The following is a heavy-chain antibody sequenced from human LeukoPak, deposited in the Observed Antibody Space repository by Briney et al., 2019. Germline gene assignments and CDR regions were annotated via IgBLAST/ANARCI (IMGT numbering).Heavy chain of an antibody. D-gene: IGHD3-16*01. V-gene: IGHV3-23*01. CDR1: GFTFSSYA. CDR2: ISGGGSRK. Sequence: GGSLRLSCAASGFTFSSYAMNWVRQAPGKGLEWASGISGGGSRKSYADAVKGRFTISRDNSENTLDLQMNSLRAEDTALYYCAGDYNYVYDYWGQGTLVTVSS. J-gene: IGHJ4*02. CDR3: AGDYNYVYDY.